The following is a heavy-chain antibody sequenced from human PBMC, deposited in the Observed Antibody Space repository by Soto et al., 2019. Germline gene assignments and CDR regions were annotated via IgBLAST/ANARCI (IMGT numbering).Heavy chain of an antibody. V-gene: IGHV3-30-3*01. CDR2: ISYDGSNK. D-gene: IGHD6-13*01. CDR1: GFTFSSYA. CDR3: ARDRGSSSWPYYYYYYGMDV. Sequence: QVQLVESGGGVVQPGRSLRLSCAASGFTFSSYAMHWVRQAPGKGLEWVEVISYDGSNKYYADSGKGRFTISRDNSKNTLYLQMNSLRAEDTAVYYCARDRGSSSWPYYYYYYGMDVWGQGTTVTVSS. J-gene: IGHJ6*02.